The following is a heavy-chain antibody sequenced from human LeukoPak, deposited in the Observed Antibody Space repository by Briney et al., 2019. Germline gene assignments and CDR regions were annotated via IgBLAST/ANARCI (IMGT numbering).Heavy chain of an antibody. Sequence: PSETLSLTCTVSGGSISSYYWSWIRQPPGKGLEWIGYIYYSGSTNYNPSLKSRVTISVDTSKNQFSLKLSSVTAADTAVYYCATLAVAGTITPDYFDYWGQGTLVTVSS. V-gene: IGHV4-59*08. J-gene: IGHJ4*02. D-gene: IGHD6-19*01. CDR1: GGSISSYY. CDR3: ATLAVAGTITPDYFDY. CDR2: IYYSGST.